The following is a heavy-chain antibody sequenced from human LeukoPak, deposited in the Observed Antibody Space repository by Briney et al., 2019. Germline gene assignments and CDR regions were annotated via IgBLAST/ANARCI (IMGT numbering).Heavy chain of an antibody. D-gene: IGHD2-15*01. CDR1: GFTFSSYS. V-gene: IGHV3-21*04. J-gene: IGHJ4*02. CDR3: AKGTAIVVVVAATVDY. CDR2: ISSSSSYI. Sequence: PGGSLRLSCAASGFTFSSYSMNWVRQAPGKGLEWVSSISSSSSYIYYADSVKGRFTISRDNAKNSLYLQMNSLRAEDTAVYYCAKGTAIVVVVAATVDYWGQGTLVTVSS.